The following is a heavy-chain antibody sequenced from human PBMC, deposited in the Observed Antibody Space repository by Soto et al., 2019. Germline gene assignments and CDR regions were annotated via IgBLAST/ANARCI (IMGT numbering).Heavy chain of an antibody. V-gene: IGHV4-31*03. CDR1: GGSISSGGYY. CDR2: IYYSGST. J-gene: IGHJ4*02. CDR3: ARGSIDLTHAY. Sequence: SETLSLTCTVSGGSISSGGYYWSWIRQHPGKGLEWIGYIYYSGSTYYNPSLKSRVTISVDTSKNQLSLKLSSVTAADAAVYYCARGSIDLTHAYSGQRTLVIVSS. D-gene: IGHD3-3*02.